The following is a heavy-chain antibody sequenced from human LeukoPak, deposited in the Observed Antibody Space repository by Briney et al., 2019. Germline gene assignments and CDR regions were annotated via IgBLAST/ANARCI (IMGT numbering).Heavy chain of an antibody. Sequence: GGSLRLSCAASGFTFSTYGMHWVRQAPGKGLEWVAFIRYDAINKYYADSVKGRFTISRDNSRNTLYLQMNSLRAEDTAVYYCAGWPSSSWYKVAAFGIWGQGTMVTVSS. V-gene: IGHV3-30*02. CDR3: AGWPSSSWYKVAAFGI. D-gene: IGHD6-13*01. J-gene: IGHJ3*02. CDR1: GFTFSTYG. CDR2: IRYDAINK.